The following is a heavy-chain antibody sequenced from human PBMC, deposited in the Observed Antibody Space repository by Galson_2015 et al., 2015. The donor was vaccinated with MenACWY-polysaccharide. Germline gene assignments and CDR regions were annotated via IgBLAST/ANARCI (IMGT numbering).Heavy chain of an antibody. V-gene: IGHV1-69*04. CDR1: GGTFSSDS. D-gene: IGHD5-24*01. CDR2: IVTSYGIT. J-gene: IGHJ4*02. Sequence: SVKVSCKAPGGTFSSDSISWLRQAPGEGLEWVGRIVTSYGITSYAQKLEGRVAISADKSTATAYMEVRNLRSEDTATYFCARDHPDYNYFDYWGQGTLLTVS. CDR3: ARDHPDYNYFDY.